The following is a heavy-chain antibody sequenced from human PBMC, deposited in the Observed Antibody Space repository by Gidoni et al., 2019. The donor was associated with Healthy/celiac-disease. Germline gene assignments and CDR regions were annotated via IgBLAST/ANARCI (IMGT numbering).Heavy chain of an antibody. CDR2: INHSGST. CDR3: ARGGAGYSYGTVFDY. V-gene: IGHV4-34*01. D-gene: IGHD5-18*01. J-gene: IGHJ4*02. Sequence: QVQLQQWGAGLLKLSETLSLTCAVYGGSFSGYYWSWIRQPPGKGLWWIGEINHSGSTNYNPSLKSRVTIAVDTSKNQFSLKLSSVTAAETAVYYCARGGAGYSYGTVFDYWGQGTLVTVSS. CDR1: GGSFSGYY.